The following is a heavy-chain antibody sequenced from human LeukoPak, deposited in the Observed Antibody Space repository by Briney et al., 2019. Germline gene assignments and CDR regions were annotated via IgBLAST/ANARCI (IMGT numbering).Heavy chain of an antibody. J-gene: IGHJ4*02. Sequence: GGSLRLSCAASGFTFSNYAMSWVRQAPGKGLEWVSGISTSAASTYYAESVKGRFTISRDNSKNTLYLQMNGLRAEDTAIYYCATYRRGYHDSSESYYFDYWGQGTLVTVSS. D-gene: IGHD3-22*01. CDR2: ISTSAAST. CDR3: ATYRRGYHDSSESYYFDY. CDR1: GFTFSNYA. V-gene: IGHV3-23*01.